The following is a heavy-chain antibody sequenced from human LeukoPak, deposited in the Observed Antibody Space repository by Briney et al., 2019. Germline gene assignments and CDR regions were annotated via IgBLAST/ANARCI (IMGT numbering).Heavy chain of an antibody. J-gene: IGHJ4*02. CDR3: ARDLSEMATRSPTYYFDY. CDR2: ISSSSSYI. V-gene: IGHV3-21*01. CDR1: GFTFSSYS. Sequence: GGSLRLSCAASGFTFSSYSMNWVRQAPGKGLEWVSSISSSSSYIYYADSVKGRFTISRDNAKNSLYLQMNSLRAEDTAVYYCARDLSEMATRSPTYYFDYWGQGTLVTVSS. D-gene: IGHD5-24*01.